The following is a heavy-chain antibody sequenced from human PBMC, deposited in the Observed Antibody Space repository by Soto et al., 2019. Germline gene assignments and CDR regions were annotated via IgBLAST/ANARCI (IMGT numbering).Heavy chain of an antibody. CDR3: ARYSGWYHHSWYFDL. D-gene: IGHD6-19*01. Sequence: QVPLVQSGAEVKKPGASVKVSCKASGYTFTNYNINWVRQAPGQGLEWMGWISAYNGNTNYTQILQGRVTMTTDTSTSTGYMELRSLTSDDTAVYYCARYSGWYHHSWYFDLWGRGTLVTVSS. CDR1: GYTFTNYN. J-gene: IGHJ2*01. V-gene: IGHV1-18*01. CDR2: ISAYNGNT.